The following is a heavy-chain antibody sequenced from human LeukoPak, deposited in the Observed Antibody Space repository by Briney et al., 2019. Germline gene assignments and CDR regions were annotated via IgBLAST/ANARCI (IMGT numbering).Heavy chain of an antibody. CDR1: GYTFTSYD. V-gene: IGHV1-8*01. CDR2: MNPSSGNT. CDR3: ARGRRVGYCSSTSCYPSV. Sequence: ASVKVSCKASGYTFTSYDINWVRQATGQGLEWMGWMNPSSGNTGYAQKFQGRVTMTRNTSISTAYMELSSLRSEDTAVYYCARGRRVGYCSSTSCYPSVWGQGTTVTVSS. J-gene: IGHJ6*02. D-gene: IGHD2-2*01.